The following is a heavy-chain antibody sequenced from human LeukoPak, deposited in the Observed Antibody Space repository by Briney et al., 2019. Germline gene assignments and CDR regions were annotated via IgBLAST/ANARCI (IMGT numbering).Heavy chain of an antibody. CDR2: ISAYNGNT. Sequence: ASVKVSCEASGYTFTSYGISWVRQAPGQGLEWMGWISAYNGNTNYAQKLQGRVTMTTDTSTSTAYMELRSLRSDDTAVYYCARAGPPPYYYYGMDVWGQGTTVTVSS. CDR3: ARAGPPPYYYYGMDV. J-gene: IGHJ6*02. CDR1: GYTFTSYG. V-gene: IGHV1-18*01.